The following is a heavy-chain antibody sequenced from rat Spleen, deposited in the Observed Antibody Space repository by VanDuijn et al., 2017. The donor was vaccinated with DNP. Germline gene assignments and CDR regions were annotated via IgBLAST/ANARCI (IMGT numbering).Heavy chain of an antibody. J-gene: IGHJ4*01. D-gene: IGHD1-12*02. V-gene: IGHV5-25*01. CDR3: ARQTYYDGSYPYTMDA. CDR2: ISYHGGST. Sequence: EVQLVESGGGLVQPGRSLKLSCAASGFTFSNSDMAWVRQAPTEGLECVAYISYHGGSTYYGDSVKGRFTISRDNANRTLYLQMDSLRSEDTATYYCARQTYYDGSYPYTMDAWGQGTSVTVSS. CDR1: GFTFSNSD.